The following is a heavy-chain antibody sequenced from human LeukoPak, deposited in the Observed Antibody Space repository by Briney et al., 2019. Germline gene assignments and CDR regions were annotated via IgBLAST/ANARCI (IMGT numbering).Heavy chain of an antibody. V-gene: IGHV1-46*01. D-gene: IGHD5-18*01. CDR3: ARQPSNTAMVPLFDP. CDR2: INPSGGST. J-gene: IGHJ5*02. CDR1: GYTFTSYY. Sequence: GASVKVSCKASGYTFTSYYMHWVRQAPGQGLEWMGIINPSGGSTSYAQKFQGRVTMTRDTSTSTVYMELSSLRSEDTAVYYCARQPSNTAMVPLFDPWGQGTLATVSS.